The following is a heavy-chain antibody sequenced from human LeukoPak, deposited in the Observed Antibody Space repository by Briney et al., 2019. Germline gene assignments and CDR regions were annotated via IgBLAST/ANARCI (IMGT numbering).Heavy chain of an antibody. J-gene: IGHJ3*02. CDR2: IYPGDSDT. CDR3: ARHRWYYYDSSGPLDAFDI. V-gene: IGHV5-51*01. CDR1: GYSFTSYW. D-gene: IGHD3-22*01. Sequence: GESLKISCKGSGYSFTSYWIGWVRQMPGKGLEWMGIIYPGDSDTRYSPSFQGQVTISADKSISTAYLQWSSLKASDTAMYYCARHRWYYYDSSGPLDAFDIWGQGTMVTVSS.